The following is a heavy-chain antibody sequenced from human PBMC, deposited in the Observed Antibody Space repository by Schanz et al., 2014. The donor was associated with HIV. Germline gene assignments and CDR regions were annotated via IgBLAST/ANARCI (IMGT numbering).Heavy chain of an antibody. Sequence: EVQLVESGGGLVQPGGSLRLSCAASGFIFSTYSMHWVRQAPGKGLERISSIGSSTNTKNYADSVKGRFTISRDNAKNSLYLQMKGLTDEDTAVYYCARDCLGGCPADYWGQGTLVTVSS. CDR1: GFIFSTYS. D-gene: IGHD2-15*01. CDR2: IGSSTNTK. V-gene: IGHV3-48*02. J-gene: IGHJ4*02. CDR3: ARDCLGGCPADY.